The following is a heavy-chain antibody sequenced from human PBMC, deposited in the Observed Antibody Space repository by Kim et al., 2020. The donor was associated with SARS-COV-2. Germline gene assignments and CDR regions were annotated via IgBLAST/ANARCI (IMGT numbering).Heavy chain of an antibody. Sequence: TYANSVKGRFTSSRDNAKNTLHLQMNRLRADDTAVYYCARGGVPRAFDLWGQGTLVTVSS. D-gene: IGHD3-16*01. V-gene: IGHV3-74*01. J-gene: IGHJ4*02. CDR3: ARGGVPRAFDL.